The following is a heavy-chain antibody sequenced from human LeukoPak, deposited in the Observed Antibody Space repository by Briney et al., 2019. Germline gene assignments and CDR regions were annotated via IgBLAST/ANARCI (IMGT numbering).Heavy chain of an antibody. D-gene: IGHD3-3*01. V-gene: IGHV3-53*01. CDR3: AKYDFWSGYWR. J-gene: IGHJ4*02. CDR2: IYTSGST. CDR1: GFTVSSTY. Sequence: GGSLRLSCAASGFTVSSTYMNWVRQAPGKGLEWVSVIYTSGSTYHIDSVKGRFTISRDNSKNTLCLQMNSLRADDTAVYYCAKYDFWSGYWRWGQGTLVSVSS.